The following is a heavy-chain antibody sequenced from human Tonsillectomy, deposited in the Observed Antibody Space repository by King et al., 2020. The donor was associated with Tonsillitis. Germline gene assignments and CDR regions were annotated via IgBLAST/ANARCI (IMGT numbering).Heavy chain of an antibody. J-gene: IGHJ4*02. V-gene: IGHV3-30*02. D-gene: IGHD4-23*01. Sequence: QLVQSGGGVVQPGGSLRLSCAASGFTFSSYGMHWVRQAPGKGLEWVAFIRYDGSKKDFGDSVKGRFTISRDNSKNTLYLQMNSLRAEDTAVYYCAKDLDGGYCDYWGQGTLVTVSS. CDR1: GFTFSSYG. CDR2: IRYDGSKK. CDR3: AKDLDGGYCDY.